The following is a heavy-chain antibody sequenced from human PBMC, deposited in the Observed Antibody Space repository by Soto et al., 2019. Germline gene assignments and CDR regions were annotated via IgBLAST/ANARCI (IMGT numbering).Heavy chain of an antibody. CDR2: IYYSGST. Sequence: PSETLSLTCTISGGSISGYYWSWIRQPPGKGLEWIGYIYYSGSTNYNPSLKSRVTISVDTSKNQFSLKLSSVTAADTAVYYCARDRAVAGTGGAGYYYGMDVWGQGTTVTVSS. V-gene: IGHV4-59*01. CDR1: GGSISGYY. D-gene: IGHD6-19*01. CDR3: ARDRAVAGTGGAGYYYGMDV. J-gene: IGHJ6*02.